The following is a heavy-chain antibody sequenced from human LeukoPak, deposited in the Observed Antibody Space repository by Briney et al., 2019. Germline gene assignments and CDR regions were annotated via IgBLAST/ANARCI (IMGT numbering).Heavy chain of an antibody. D-gene: IGHD1-26*01. V-gene: IGHV3-53*01. J-gene: IGHJ4*02. CDR2: IYSGGSK. Sequence: GGSLRLSCAASGFTVSSNDMSWVRQAPGKGLEWVSVIYSGGSKYYADSVKGRLTISRDNSKHTLYLQMNSLRAEDTAAYYCAFRGSYRDYWGQGTLVTVSS. CDR3: AFRGSYRDY. CDR1: GFTVSSND.